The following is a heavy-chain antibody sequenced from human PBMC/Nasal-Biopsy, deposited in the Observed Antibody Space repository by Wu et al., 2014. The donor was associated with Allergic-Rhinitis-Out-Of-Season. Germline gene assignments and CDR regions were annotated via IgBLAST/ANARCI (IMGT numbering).Heavy chain of an antibody. CDR3: SRTVTLSKSGFGLDV. CDR1: GDSISTYY. D-gene: IGHD1-14*01. Sequence: TLSLTCTVSGDSISTYYWTWIRQPPGKGLEWIGDVYYSGSTNYNPSLKSRVIISVDTSNNHFSLRLTSVTAADTAVYYCSRTVTLSKSGFGLDVWGPRDHGHYLL. J-gene: IGHJ6*01. CDR2: VYYSGST. V-gene: IGHV4-59*08.